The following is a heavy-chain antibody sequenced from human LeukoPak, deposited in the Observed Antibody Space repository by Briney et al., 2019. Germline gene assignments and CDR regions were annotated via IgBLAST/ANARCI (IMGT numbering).Heavy chain of an antibody. CDR2: IYYSGST. CDR3: ARDIGSSGCDY. D-gene: IGHD6-19*01. V-gene: IGHV4-30-4*01. Sequence: PSETLSLTCTVSGGSISSGDYYWSWIRQPPGKGLEWIGYIYYSGSTYYNPSLKSRVTISVDASKNQFSLKLSSVTAADTAVYYCARDIGSSGCDYWGQGTLVTVSS. CDR1: GGSISSGDYY. J-gene: IGHJ4*02.